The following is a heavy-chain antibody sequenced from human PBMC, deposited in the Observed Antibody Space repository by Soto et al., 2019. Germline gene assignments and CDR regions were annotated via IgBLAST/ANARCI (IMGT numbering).Heavy chain of an antibody. CDR1: GFSLSTSGVG. CDR2: IYWNDDK. V-gene: IGHV2-5*01. CDR3: ARSYYDFWSGYSPPDY. Sequence: SGPTLVNPTQTLTLTCTFSGFSLSTSGVGVGWIRQPPGKALEWLALIYWNDDKRYSPSLKSRLTITKDTSKNQVVLTMTNVDPVDTATYYCARSYYDFWSGYSPPDYWGQGTLVTVSS. D-gene: IGHD3-3*01. J-gene: IGHJ4*02.